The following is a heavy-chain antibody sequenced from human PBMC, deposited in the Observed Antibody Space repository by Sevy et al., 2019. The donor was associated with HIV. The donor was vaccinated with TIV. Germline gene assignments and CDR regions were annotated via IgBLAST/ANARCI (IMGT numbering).Heavy chain of an antibody. D-gene: IGHD6-6*01. CDR1: GGTFSSYA. J-gene: IGHJ4*02. Sequence: ASVKVSCKASGGTFSSYAINWVRQAPGQGLEWMGGIIPIFGTANYAQKFQGRVTITADESTSTAYMELSSLRSEDTAVYYCAIIKSGYSSSDSYWGQGTLVTVSS. CDR3: AIIKSGYSSSDSY. CDR2: IIPIFGTA. V-gene: IGHV1-69*13.